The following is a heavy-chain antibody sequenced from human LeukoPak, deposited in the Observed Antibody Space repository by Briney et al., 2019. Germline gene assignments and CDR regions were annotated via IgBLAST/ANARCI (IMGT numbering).Heavy chain of an antibody. J-gene: IGHJ3*02. V-gene: IGHV1-69*01. CDR1: GGTFSSYA. Sequence: SVKVSCKASGGTFSSYAISWVRQAPGQGLEWMGGIIPIFGTANYAQKFRGRVTITADESTSTAYMELSSLRSEDTAVYYCASLRGRLRAYLYTPFDIWGQGQWSPSLQ. CDR2: IIPIFGTA. CDR3: ASLRGRLRAYLYTPFDI. D-gene: IGHD3-16*01.